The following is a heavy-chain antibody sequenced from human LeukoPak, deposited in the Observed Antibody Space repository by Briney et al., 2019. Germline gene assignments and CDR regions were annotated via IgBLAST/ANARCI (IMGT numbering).Heavy chain of an antibody. CDR1: GFDFSDYW. Sequence: GGSLRDSCAASGFDFSDYWMTWVRLAPGKGLEWVANIKEDGRQRFYVDSVKGRFTISRDNAKNSLSLLMDSLRVEDTAVYYCTRDYFKSSRGKFAYWGQGALVTVSS. CDR3: TRDYFKSSRGKFAY. J-gene: IGHJ4*02. CDR2: IKEDGRQR. D-gene: IGHD3-16*01. V-gene: IGHV3-7*01.